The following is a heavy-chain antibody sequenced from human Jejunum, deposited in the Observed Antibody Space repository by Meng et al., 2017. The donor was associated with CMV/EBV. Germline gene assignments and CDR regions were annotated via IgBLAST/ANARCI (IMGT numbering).Heavy chain of an antibody. CDR2: ISGSGGTT. V-gene: IGHV3-23*01. CDR1: GFTFGSYT. J-gene: IGHJ4*02. CDR3: AKLIDY. Sequence: GSPGLSGAASGFTFGSYTMSWVRQAPGKGLEWVSAISGSGGTTYYADSVKGRFTISRDNSKNTLYLQMNSLRAEDTAVYYCAKLIDYWGQGTLVTVSS.